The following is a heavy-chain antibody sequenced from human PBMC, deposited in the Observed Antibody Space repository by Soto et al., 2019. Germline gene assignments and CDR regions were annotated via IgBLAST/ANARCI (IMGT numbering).Heavy chain of an antibody. J-gene: IGHJ6*02. D-gene: IGHD3-10*01. CDR2: INHSGST. CDR1: GGSFSGYY. CDR3: ARVTITYYYGSGSYIDYGMDV. V-gene: IGHV4-34*01. Sequence: SETLSLTCAVYGGSFSGYYWSWIRQPPGKGLEWIGEINHSGSTNYNPSLKSRVTRSVDTSKNQFSLKLGSVTAADTAVYYCARVTITYYYGSGSYIDYGMDVWGQGTTVTVSS.